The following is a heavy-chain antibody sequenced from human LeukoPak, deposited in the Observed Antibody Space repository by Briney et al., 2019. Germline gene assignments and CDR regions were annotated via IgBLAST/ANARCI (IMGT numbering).Heavy chain of an antibody. J-gene: IGHJ4*02. Sequence: GGSLRLSCAASGFTFSSYGMHWVRQAPGKGLEWVAFIRYDGSNKYYADSVKGRFTISRDNSKNTLYLQMNSLRAENTAVYYCAKDYYDSSGYQRSGYWGQGTLVTVSS. CDR1: GFTFSSYG. V-gene: IGHV3-30*02. CDR2: IRYDGSNK. CDR3: AKDYYDSSGYQRSGY. D-gene: IGHD3-22*01.